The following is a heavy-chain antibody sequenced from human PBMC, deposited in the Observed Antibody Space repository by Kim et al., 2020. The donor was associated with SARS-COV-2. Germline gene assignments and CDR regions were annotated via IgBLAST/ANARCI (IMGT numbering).Heavy chain of an antibody. D-gene: IGHD6-13*01. CDR2: ISGDGGST. J-gene: IGHJ6*02. CDR1: GFTFDDYA. V-gene: IGHV3-43*02. Sequence: GGSLRLSCAASGFTFDDYAMHWVRQAPGKGLEWVSLISGDGGSTYYADSVKGRFTISRDNSKNSLYLQMNSLRTEDTALYYCAKDKPLRPGYSSHTGYYYGMDVWGQGTTVTVSS. CDR3: AKDKPLRPGYSSHTGYYYGMDV.